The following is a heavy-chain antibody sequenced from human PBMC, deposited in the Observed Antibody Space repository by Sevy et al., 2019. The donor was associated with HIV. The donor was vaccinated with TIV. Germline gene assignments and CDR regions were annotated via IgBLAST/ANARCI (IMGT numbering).Heavy chain of an antibody. Sequence: SETLSLTCTVSGGSIIRGGYYWSWIRQHPGKGLEWIGYISYSGSTSYNPSLKSRLTISVDTSKNQFSLRLTSVIAADTAVYYCARELGDSWGQGILVTVSS. CDR2: ISYSGST. V-gene: IGHV4-31*03. CDR1: GGSIIRGGYY. D-gene: IGHD6-13*01. CDR3: ARELGDS. J-gene: IGHJ4*02.